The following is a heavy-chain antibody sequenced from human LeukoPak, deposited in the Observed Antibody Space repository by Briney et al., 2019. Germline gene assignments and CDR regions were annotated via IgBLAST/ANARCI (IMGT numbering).Heavy chain of an antibody. D-gene: IGHD3-22*01. V-gene: IGHV3-64*01. J-gene: IGHJ4*02. CDR3: ARVSGRYYSDSTGFIDY. CDR1: GFTLSRYA. CDR2: ISSNGGST. Sequence: GESLRLSCAASGFTLSRYAMHWVRQAPGKGLEYVSAISSNGGSTYYANSVKGRFTISRDNTKNTLYLQMGSLGPEDMALYYCARVSGRYYSDSTGFIDYWGQGTLVTVSS.